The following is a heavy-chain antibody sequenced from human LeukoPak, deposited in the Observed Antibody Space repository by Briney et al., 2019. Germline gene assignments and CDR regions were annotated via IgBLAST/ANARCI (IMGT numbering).Heavy chain of an antibody. D-gene: IGHD2-15*01. Sequence: GGSLRLSCMVSGFTFSDCAISWVRQAPGKGLEWVSALSGSGVNTYYADSVKGRFTLSRDNSKKTVYLQMNSLRAEDTAVYYCAKGLLGYCSGGSCPLSYYFDYWGQGTLVTVSS. J-gene: IGHJ4*02. CDR1: GFTFSDCA. V-gene: IGHV3-23*01. CDR3: AKGLLGYCSGGSCPLSYYFDY. CDR2: LSGSGVNT.